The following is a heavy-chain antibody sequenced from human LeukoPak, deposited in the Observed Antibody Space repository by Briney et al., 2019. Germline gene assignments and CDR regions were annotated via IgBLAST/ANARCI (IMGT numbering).Heavy chain of an antibody. V-gene: IGHV4-61*03. CDR1: GGSVSSGINY. J-gene: IGHJ5*02. Sequence: SETLSLTCTVSGGSVSSGINYWSWIRHPPGKELEWIGYISYSGFTDYNPSLKSRVTISLDTSKNHFSLKLSSVTAADTAAYYCARWIPVRIAATGTFDPWGQGTRVTVSS. D-gene: IGHD6-13*01. CDR3: ARWIPVRIAATGTFDP. CDR2: ISYSGFT.